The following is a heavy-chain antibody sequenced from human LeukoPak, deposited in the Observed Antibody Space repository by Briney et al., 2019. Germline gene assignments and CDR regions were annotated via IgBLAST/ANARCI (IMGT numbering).Heavy chain of an antibody. CDR2: INPSGGST. CDR3: AREGYSGYPGGVVITFGGVIAPNHFDY. D-gene: IGHD3-16*02. V-gene: IGHV1-46*01. CDR1: GYTFTSYY. J-gene: IGHJ4*02. Sequence: ASVKVSCKASGYTFTSYYMHWVRQAPGQGLEWMGIINPSGGSTSYAQKFQGRVTMTRDTSTSTVYMELSSLRSDDTAVYYCAREGYSGYPGGVVITFGGVIAPNHFDYWGQGTLVTVSS.